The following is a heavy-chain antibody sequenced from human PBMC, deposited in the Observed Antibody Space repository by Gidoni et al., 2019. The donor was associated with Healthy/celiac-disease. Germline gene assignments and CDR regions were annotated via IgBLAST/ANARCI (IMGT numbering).Heavy chain of an antibody. J-gene: IGHJ5*02. CDR2: MRPNSGNT. CDR3: ARTNVGGYYDFGDNWFDP. V-gene: IGHV1-8*01. Sequence: QVQLVQSGAEVKKPGASVKVSCKASGYTFTSYDINWVRQATGQGLEWMGWMRPNSGNTGYAKKLQGRVTMTRNTSLSTAYMELSSMRSEDTAVYYCARTNVGGYYDFGDNWFDPWGQGTLVTVSS. CDR1: GYTFTSYD. D-gene: IGHD3-3*01.